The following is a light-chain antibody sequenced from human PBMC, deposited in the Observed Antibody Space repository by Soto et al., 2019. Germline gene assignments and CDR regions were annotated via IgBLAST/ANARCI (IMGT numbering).Light chain of an antibody. Sequence: EIVLTQSPATLSLSPGERATLSCRASQSVSSYLAWYQQTPGQAPRLLXYDVSNRANGIPARFSGSGSGTELTLTISSLQSEDFAIYDCQQYNNWPRRTFGQGTKVDIK. CDR1: QSVSSY. V-gene: IGKV3-11*01. CDR2: DVS. J-gene: IGKJ1*01. CDR3: QQYNNWPRRT.